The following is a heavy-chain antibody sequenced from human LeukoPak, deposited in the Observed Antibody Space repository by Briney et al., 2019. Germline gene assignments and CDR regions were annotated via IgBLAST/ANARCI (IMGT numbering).Heavy chain of an antibody. J-gene: IGHJ4*02. CDR2: ISGSGGST. CDR3: AKVVGATTRGYFDY. Sequence: GGSLRLSCAASGFTFSSYAMSWVRPAPGKGLEWVSTISGSGGSTYYADSVKGRFTISRDNSKNTLYLQMNSLRAEDTAVYYCAKVVGATTRGYFDYWGQGTLVTVSS. V-gene: IGHV3-23*01. D-gene: IGHD1-26*01. CDR1: GFTFSSYA.